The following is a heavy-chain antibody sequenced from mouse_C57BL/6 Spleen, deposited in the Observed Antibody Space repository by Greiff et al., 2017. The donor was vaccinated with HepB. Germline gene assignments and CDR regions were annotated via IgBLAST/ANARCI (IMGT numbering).Heavy chain of an antibody. Sequence: QVQLQQSGAELVRPGTSVKVSCKASGYAFTNYLIEWVKQRPGQGLEWIGVINPGSGGTNYNEKFKGKATLTADKSSSTAYMQLSSLTSEDSAVYFCARSGKLRLPFDYWGQGTTLTVSS. CDR2: INPGSGGT. CDR1: GYAFTNYL. D-gene: IGHD3-2*02. CDR3: ARSGKLRLPFDY. V-gene: IGHV1-54*01. J-gene: IGHJ2*01.